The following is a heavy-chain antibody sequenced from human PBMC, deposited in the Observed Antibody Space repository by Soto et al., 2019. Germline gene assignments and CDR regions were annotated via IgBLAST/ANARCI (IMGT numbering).Heavy chain of an antibody. Sequence: EVQLEESGGALVQPGRSLRLSCAASGFTFDDYAMYWVRHVLGKGLEWVSSISWNSGNIGYADSVKGRFTTSRDNAENYLYLQMSSLRPEDTALYYCVRSKCGYSYGTPCDYWGQGTLVTVSS. CDR3: VRSKCGYSYGTPCDY. D-gene: IGHD5-18*01. CDR1: GFTFDDYA. J-gene: IGHJ4*02. CDR2: ISWNSGNI. V-gene: IGHV3-9*01.